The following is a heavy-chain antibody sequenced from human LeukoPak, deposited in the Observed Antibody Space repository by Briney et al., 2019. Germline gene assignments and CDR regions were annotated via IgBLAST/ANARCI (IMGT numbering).Heavy chain of an antibody. D-gene: IGHD3-22*01. J-gene: IGHJ4*02. CDR3: ARELHSSGYPYFDY. Sequence: GGSLRLSCAASGFTVSSKYMSWVRQAPGKGPEWVSVIYSGGSTYYADSVKGRFTISRDNSKNTLYLQMNSLRAEDTAVYYCARELHSSGYPYFDYWGQGTLVTVSS. CDR2: IYSGGST. CDR1: GFTVSSKY. V-gene: IGHV3-66*01.